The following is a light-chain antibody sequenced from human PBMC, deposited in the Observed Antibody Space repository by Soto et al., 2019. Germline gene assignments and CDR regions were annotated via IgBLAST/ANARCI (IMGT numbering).Light chain of an antibody. CDR3: QQYGSSPPDT. CDR2: GTS. Sequence: EIVLTQSPGTLSLSPGERATLSCRASQSVSSSYLAWYQQKPGQAPRLLIYGTSSRATGIPDRFSGSGSGTVFTLMISRLEPEDFAVYYCQQYGSSPPDTFGQGTKLEIK. CDR1: QSVSSSY. J-gene: IGKJ2*01. V-gene: IGKV3-20*01.